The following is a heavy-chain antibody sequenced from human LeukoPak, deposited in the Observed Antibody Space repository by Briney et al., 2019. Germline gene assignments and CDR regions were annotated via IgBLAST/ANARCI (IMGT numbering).Heavy chain of an antibody. D-gene: IGHD3-10*01. Sequence: GGSLRLSCAASGFTFSSYAMSWVRQAPGKGLEWVSAISGSGGSTYYADSVKGRFTISRDNFKNTLYLQMNSLRAEDTAVYYCAKNYYGSGNRAYFDYWGQGTLVTVSS. CDR2: ISGSGGST. CDR1: GFTFSSYA. CDR3: AKNYYGSGNRAYFDY. V-gene: IGHV3-23*01. J-gene: IGHJ4*02.